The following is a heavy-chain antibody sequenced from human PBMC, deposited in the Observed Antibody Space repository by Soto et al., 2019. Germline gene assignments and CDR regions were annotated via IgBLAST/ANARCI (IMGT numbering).Heavy chain of an antibody. CDR1: GGSITPYY. V-gene: IGHV4-59*08. D-gene: IGHD6-25*01. CDR2: IYFAGTT. Sequence: SETLSLTCSVSGGSITPYYWSWIRQAPGKGLEWIGYIYFAGTTTYNPSLKSRVTMSVDMSENQFSLKLTSVTAADTAVYYCARHPSASGDYFDYWGQGTLVTVSS. CDR3: ARHPSASGDYFDY. J-gene: IGHJ4*02.